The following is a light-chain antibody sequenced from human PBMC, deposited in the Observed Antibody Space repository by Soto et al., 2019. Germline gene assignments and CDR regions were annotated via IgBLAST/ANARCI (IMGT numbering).Light chain of an antibody. CDR3: CSYAGTYTLVV. J-gene: IGLJ2*01. Sequence: QSALTQPRSVSGSPGQSVTISCTGTSSDVGGYNYVSWYQLHPGKAPKLMIYDVNKRPSGVPDRFSGSKSGNTASLTISGLQAEDEGDYYCCSYAGTYTLVVFGGGTKLTVL. CDR2: DVN. CDR1: SSDVGGYNY. V-gene: IGLV2-11*01.